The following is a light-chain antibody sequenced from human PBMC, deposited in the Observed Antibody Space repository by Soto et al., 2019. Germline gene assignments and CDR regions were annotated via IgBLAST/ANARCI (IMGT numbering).Light chain of an antibody. CDR1: SSDVGAYDY. V-gene: IGLV2-14*03. CDR2: EVS. CDR3: SSYTTSSTRV. J-gene: IGLJ1*01. Sequence: QSALTQPASVSGSPGQAITISCTVTSSDVGAYDYVSWYQQHPDKAPKLMIYEVSYRPSGVSNRFSGSKSVNTATLTISGLQAEDEADYYCSSYTTSSTRVLGTGTKVTVL.